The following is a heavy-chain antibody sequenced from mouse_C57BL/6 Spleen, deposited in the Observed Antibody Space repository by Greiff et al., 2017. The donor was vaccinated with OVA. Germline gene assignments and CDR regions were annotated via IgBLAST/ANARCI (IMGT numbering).Heavy chain of an antibody. CDR3: ARSDYYGSSYRYYAMDY. V-gene: IGHV1-64*01. D-gene: IGHD1-1*01. CDR2: IHPNSGST. J-gene: IGHJ4*01. Sequence: QVQLKQPGAELVKPGASVKLSCKASGYTFTSYWMHWVKQRPGQGLEWIGMIHPNSGSTNYNEKFKSKATLTVDKSSSTAYMQLSSLTSEDSAVYYCARSDYYGSSYRYYAMDYWGQGTSVTVSS. CDR1: GYTFTSYW.